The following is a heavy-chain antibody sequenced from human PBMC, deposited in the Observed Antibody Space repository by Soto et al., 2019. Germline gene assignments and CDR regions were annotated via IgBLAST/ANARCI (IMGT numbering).Heavy chain of an antibody. CDR1: GFTFSNYA. D-gene: IGHD2-15*01. Sequence: LRLSCAASGFTFSNYAMSWVRQAPGKGLEWVSTISGRGGNTYYADSVKGRFTISRDNSRNTLYLQMDSLRVEDSAVYSCAKAGCSGGTCYLYYFDYWGQGALVTVSA. CDR2: ISGRGGNT. CDR3: AKAGCSGGTCYLYYFDY. J-gene: IGHJ4*02. V-gene: IGHV3-23*01.